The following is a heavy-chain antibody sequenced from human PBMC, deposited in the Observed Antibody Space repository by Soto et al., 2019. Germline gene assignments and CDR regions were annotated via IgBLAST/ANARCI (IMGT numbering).Heavy chain of an antibody. J-gene: IGHJ3*02. Sequence: SETLSLTCTVSGGSISSSYYYWGWIRQPPGKGLEWIGSIYYGGSTYYNPSLKSRVTVSVDTSKNQFSLKLSSVTAADTAVYYCASRFKYYYDSSGSGQGAFDIWGQGTMLTVSS. V-gene: IGHV4-39*01. CDR2: IYYGGST. CDR1: GGSISSSYYY. CDR3: ASRFKYYYDSSGSGQGAFDI. D-gene: IGHD3-22*01.